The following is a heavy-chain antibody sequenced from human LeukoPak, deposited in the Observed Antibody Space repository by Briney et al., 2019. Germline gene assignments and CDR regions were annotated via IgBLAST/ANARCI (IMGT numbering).Heavy chain of an antibody. J-gene: IGHJ6*03. V-gene: IGHV3-23*01. CDR3: ARSEGVFALSYYMDV. Sequence: GGSLRLSCAASGFTFRFYAMTWVRQAPGKGLEWVSAISGSGGSTYYADSVKGRFTISRDNSKNTLYLQMNSLRAEDTAVYYCARSEGVFALSYYMDVWGKGTTVTVSS. CDR1: GFTFRFYA. CDR2: ISGSGGST. D-gene: IGHD2-21*01.